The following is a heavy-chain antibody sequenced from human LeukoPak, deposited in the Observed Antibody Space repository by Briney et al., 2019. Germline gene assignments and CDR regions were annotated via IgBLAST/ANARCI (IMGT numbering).Heavy chain of an antibody. Sequence: PSETLSLTCTVSGASISSSFWTWIRQSPGKGLEWLAYIYYTGSTNLKPSLKSRLTISVDTSKNQFSLRLSSVTAADTAIYYCARRMTVSATNWFDPWGQGTLVTVSS. J-gene: IGHJ5*02. CDR2: IYYTGST. CDR3: ARRMTVSATNWFDP. D-gene: IGHD5/OR15-5a*01. CDR1: GASISSSF. V-gene: IGHV4-59*01.